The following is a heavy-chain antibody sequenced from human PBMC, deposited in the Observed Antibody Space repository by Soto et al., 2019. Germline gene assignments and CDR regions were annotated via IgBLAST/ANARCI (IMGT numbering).Heavy chain of an antibody. J-gene: IGHJ3*01. D-gene: IGHD4-17*01. CDR1: GFTFTRSA. CDR3: AAFATTGDAFDV. Sequence: QMQLVQSGPEVKKPGTSVKVSCKASGFTFTRSAVQWVRQARGQRPEWIGWIVVGSGNTNYAQKFQERVTITRDMSTSKAYMERSSLRSEDTAVYYCAAFATTGDAFDVWGQGTMVTVSS. V-gene: IGHV1-58*01. CDR2: IVVGSGNT.